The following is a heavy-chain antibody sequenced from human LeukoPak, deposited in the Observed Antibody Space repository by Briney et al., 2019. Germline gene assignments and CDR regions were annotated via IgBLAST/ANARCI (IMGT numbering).Heavy chain of an antibody. CDR1: GFSFSNFW. CDR3: AKGSNFAFDN. J-gene: IGHJ4*02. V-gene: IGHV3-74*01. D-gene: IGHD1-1*01. CDR2: INPDGTAA. Sequence: GGSLRLSCAASGFSFSNFWMHWVRQVPGMGLAWVSQINPDGTAALYADSVKGRFTISRDNAKSTLYLEMSTLRADDTAVYYCAKGSNFAFDNWGQGILVTVSS.